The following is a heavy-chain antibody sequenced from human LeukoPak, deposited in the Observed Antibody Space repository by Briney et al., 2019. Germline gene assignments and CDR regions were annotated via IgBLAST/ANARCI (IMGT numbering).Heavy chain of an antibody. CDR3: ARVVSSSGYYNAPDY. Sequence: EGFLRLSCAASGFTFSSYSMNWVRQAPGKGLEWVSSISSSSSYIYHADSVKGRFTISRDNAKSSLYLQMNSLRAEDTAVYYCARVVSSSGYYNAPDYWGQGTLVTVSS. D-gene: IGHD3-22*01. CDR2: ISSSSSYI. J-gene: IGHJ4*02. CDR1: GFTFSSYS. V-gene: IGHV3-21*01.